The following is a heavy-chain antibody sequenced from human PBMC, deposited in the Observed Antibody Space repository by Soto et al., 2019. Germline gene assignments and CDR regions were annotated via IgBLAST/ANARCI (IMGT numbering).Heavy chain of an antibody. J-gene: IGHJ5*02. V-gene: IGHV5-51*01. CDR1: GFGFTNYW. D-gene: IGHD2-2*01. Sequence: GESLKISCKGSGFGFTNYWIGWVRQMPGKGLEWMGIIYPGDSETRYSPSLQGQVTISADKSISTAYLQWNSLQASDTALYYCARTTGYRGCMENWFDTWGQGTLVTVSS. CDR3: ARTTGYRGCMENWFDT. CDR2: IYPGDSET.